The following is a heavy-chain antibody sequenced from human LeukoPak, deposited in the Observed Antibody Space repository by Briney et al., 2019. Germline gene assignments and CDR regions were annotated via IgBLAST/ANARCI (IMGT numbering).Heavy chain of an antibody. V-gene: IGHV4-34*01. CDR3: AGRGHGRKSSGYGY. D-gene: IGHD3-22*01. CDR2: INHSGST. J-gene: IGHJ4*02. Sequence: SETLSLTCAVYGGSFSGYYWSWIRQPPGKGLEWIGEINHSGSTNYNPSLKSRVTISVDTSKNQFSLKLSSVTAADTAVYYCAGRGHGRKSSGYGYWGQGTLVTVSS. CDR1: GGSFSGYY.